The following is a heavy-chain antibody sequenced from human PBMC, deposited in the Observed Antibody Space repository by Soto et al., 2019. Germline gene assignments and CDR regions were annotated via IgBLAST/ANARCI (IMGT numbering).Heavy chain of an antibody. V-gene: IGHV1-18*04. CDR1: GYTFTSYG. D-gene: IGHD3-3*01. CDR2: ISAYNGNT. J-gene: IGHJ6*02. Sequence: GASVKVSCKASGYTFTSYGISWVRQAPGQGLEWMGWISAYNGNTNYAQKLQGRVTMTTDTSTSTAYMELRSLRSDDTAMYYCARESITIFGVVIIDYGMDVWGQGTTVTVSS. CDR3: ARESITIFGVVIIDYGMDV.